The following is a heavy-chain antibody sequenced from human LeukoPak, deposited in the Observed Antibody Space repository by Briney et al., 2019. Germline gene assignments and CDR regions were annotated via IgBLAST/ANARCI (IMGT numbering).Heavy chain of an antibody. D-gene: IGHD5-18*01. CDR1: GGSISSGGYY. J-gene: IGHJ6*02. CDR3: ARDVVDIAMVYYYYGMDV. CDR2: IYYSGST. V-gene: IGHV4-31*03. Sequence: SETLSLTCTVSGGSISSGGYYWSWIRQHPGKGLEWIGYIYYSGSTYYNPSLKSRVTISVDTSKNQFSLKLSSVTAADTAVYYCARDVVDIAMVYYYYGMDVWGQGTTVTVSS.